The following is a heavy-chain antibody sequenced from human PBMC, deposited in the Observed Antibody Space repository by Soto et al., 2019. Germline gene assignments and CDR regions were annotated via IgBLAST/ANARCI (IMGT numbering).Heavy chain of an antibody. Sequence: SETLSLTCTVSGGSISSGDCYWSWIRQPPGKGLEWIGYIYYSGSTYYNPSLKSRVTISVDTSKNQFSLKLSSVTAADTAVYYCARARRSGEDTNWFDPWGQGTLVT. CDR2: IYYSGST. CDR1: GGSISSGDCY. J-gene: IGHJ5*02. D-gene: IGHD3-16*01. V-gene: IGHV4-30-4*01. CDR3: ARARRSGEDTNWFDP.